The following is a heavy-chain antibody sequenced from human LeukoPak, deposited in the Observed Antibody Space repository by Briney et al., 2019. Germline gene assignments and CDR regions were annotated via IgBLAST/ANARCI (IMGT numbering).Heavy chain of an antibody. V-gene: IGHV3-53*01. D-gene: IGHD3-22*01. CDR1: GFTFSSYE. CDR3: TRSGYRHPYHFES. Sequence: SGGSLRPSCAASGFTFSSYEMNWVRQAPGKGLEWVSVIYTGGGTDHADSVKGRFTISRDNSKNTLSLQMNSLRADDTAIYYCTRSGYRHPYHFESWGQGTLVIVSS. J-gene: IGHJ4*02. CDR2: IYTGGGT.